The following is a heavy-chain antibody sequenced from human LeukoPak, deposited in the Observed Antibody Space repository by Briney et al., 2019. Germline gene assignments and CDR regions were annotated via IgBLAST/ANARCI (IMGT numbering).Heavy chain of an antibody. CDR1: GGSISRYY. Sequence: SETLSLTCTVSGGSISRYYWSWIRQPPGKGLEWIGYIYYSGSTNYNPSLKSRVTISVDTSKNQFSLKLSSVTAADTAVYYCARVGVLGGAPTPYYFDYWGQGTLVTVSS. D-gene: IGHD1-26*01. V-gene: IGHV4-59*01. J-gene: IGHJ4*02. CDR3: ARVGVLGGAPTPYYFDY. CDR2: IYYSGST.